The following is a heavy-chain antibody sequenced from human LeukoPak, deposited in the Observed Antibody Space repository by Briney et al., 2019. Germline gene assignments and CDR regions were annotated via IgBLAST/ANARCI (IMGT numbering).Heavy chain of an antibody. Sequence: PSETLSLTCTVSGGSISGYYWTWIRQPPGKGLEWIGYIYDSGSTNQNPSLKSRVTISLDTSQNQFSLKLNSVTTAATAVYYCARSRDAYILGHWGQGILVTVSS. V-gene: IGHV4-59*01. D-gene: IGHD5-24*01. CDR3: ARSRDAYILGH. J-gene: IGHJ4*02. CDR1: GGSISGYY. CDR2: IYDSGST.